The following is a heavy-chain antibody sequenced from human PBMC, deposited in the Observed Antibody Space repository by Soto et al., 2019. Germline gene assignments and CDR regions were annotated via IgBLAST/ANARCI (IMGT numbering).Heavy chain of an antibody. D-gene: IGHD1-26*01. CDR2: FDPEDGET. CDR3: ATGNYSGSPRPFDY. Sequence: GASVKVSCKVSGYTLTELSTHWVRQAPGKGLEWMGGFDPEDGETIYAQKFQGRVTMTEDTSTDTAYMELSSLRSEDTAVYYCATGNYSGSPRPFDYWGQGTPVTVSS. J-gene: IGHJ4*02. CDR1: GYTLTELS. V-gene: IGHV1-24*01.